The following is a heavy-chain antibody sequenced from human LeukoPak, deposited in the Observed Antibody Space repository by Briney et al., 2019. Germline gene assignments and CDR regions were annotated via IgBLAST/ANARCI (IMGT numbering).Heavy chain of an antibody. CDR3: ASGSIVGVLWG. J-gene: IGHJ4*02. Sequence: SETLSLTCTVSGGSISSYYWTWIRQPPGKGLEWIGYIYYSGSTNYNPSLKSRVTMSVDTSKNQFSLKLSSVTAADTAVYYCASGSIVGVLWGWGQGTLVTVSS. CDR2: IYYSGST. CDR1: GGSISSYY. D-gene: IGHD1-26*01. V-gene: IGHV4-59*01.